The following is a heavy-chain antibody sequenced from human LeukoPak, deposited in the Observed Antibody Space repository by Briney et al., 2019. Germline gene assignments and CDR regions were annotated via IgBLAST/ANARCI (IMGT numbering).Heavy chain of an antibody. CDR3: ARHGDLLSPFQT. CDR1: GGSISSTSYY. V-gene: IGHV4-39*01. D-gene: IGHD2-21*02. J-gene: IGHJ5*02. CDR2: INYSSST. Sequence: PSETLSLTCTACGGSISSTSYYWGWIRQPPGKGLEWIGTINYSSSTYYNPSLKSRVTISVDTSKNQISLKLNSVTAADTAMYYCARHGDLLSPFQTWGQGTLVTVSS.